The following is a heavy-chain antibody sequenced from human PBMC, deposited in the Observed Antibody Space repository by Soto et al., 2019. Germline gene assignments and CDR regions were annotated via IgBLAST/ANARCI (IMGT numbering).Heavy chain of an antibody. J-gene: IGHJ4*02. D-gene: IGHD5-12*01. CDR1: GGSFSGYY. CDR2: INHSGST. V-gene: IGHV4-34*01. CDR3: TRGRWLQSPFDY. Sequence: SETLSLTCAVYGGSFSGYYWSWIRQPPGKGLEWIGEINHSGSTNYNPSLKSRVTISVDTSKNQFSLKLSSVTAADTAVYYCTRGRWLQSPFDYWGQGTLVTVSS.